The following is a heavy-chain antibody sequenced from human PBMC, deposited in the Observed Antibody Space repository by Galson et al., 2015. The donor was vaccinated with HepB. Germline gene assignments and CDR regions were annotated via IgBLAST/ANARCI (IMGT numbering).Heavy chain of an antibody. Sequence: SLRLSCAASGFTFSSYSMNWVRQAPGKGLEWVSSISSSSSYIYYADSVKGRFTISRDNAKNSLYLQMNGLRAEDTAVYYCAREYYYDSSGYPSDYWGQGTLVTVSS. V-gene: IGHV3-21*01. CDR1: GFTFSSYS. J-gene: IGHJ4*02. D-gene: IGHD3-22*01. CDR3: AREYYYDSSGYPSDY. CDR2: ISSSSSYI.